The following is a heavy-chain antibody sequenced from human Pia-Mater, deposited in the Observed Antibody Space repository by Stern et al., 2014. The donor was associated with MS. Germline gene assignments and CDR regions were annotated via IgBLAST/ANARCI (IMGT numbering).Heavy chain of an antibody. D-gene: IGHD2-2*03. CDR2: IYPGDSDT. V-gene: IGHV5-51*03. Sequence: VQLVQSGAEVKKPGESLKISCKASGYNFATYYIGWVRQLPGKGLEWMGIIYPGDSDTRYTPSFQGQITMSVDKSINTAYLQWSSLKASDTAMYYCARKNGYGEYWGQGTLVTVSS. CDR3: ARKNGYGEY. CDR1: GYNFATYY. J-gene: IGHJ4*02.